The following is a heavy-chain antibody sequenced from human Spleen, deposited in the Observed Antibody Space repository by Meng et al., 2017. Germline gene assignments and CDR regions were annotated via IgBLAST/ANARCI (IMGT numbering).Heavy chain of an antibody. Sequence: VTQQKLGGGLLKPSETLSLTCAVYGGSISGYYWNWIRQPPGKGLEWIGEINHSGSTTYNPSLKSRVTISVDTSKNQFSLKLNSVTAADTAVYYCARGPRITVAGGWFDPWGQGTLVTVSS. CDR1: GGSISGYY. J-gene: IGHJ5*02. D-gene: IGHD4-11*01. CDR3: ARGPRITVAGGWFDP. CDR2: INHSGST. V-gene: IGHV4-34*01.